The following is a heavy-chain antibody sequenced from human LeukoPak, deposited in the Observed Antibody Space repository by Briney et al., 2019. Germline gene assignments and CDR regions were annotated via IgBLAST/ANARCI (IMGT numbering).Heavy chain of an antibody. Sequence: ASVTVSCKASGYIFSNFFSSYGMTWVRQATGQGLEWMGWMNPNSGNTGYAQKFQGRVTMTRNTSISTAYMELSSLRSEDTAVYYCARVGKGLTTLYGMDVWGQGTTVTVSS. CDR1: GYIFSNFFSSYG. CDR3: ARVGKGLTTLYGMDV. CDR2: MNPNSGNT. V-gene: IGHV1-8*02. J-gene: IGHJ6*02. D-gene: IGHD4-17*01.